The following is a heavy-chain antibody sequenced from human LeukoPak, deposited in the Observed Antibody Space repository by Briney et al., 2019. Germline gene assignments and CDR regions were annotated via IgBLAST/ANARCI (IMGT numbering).Heavy chain of an antibody. V-gene: IGHV3-21*04. D-gene: IGHD2-15*01. CDR1: GFTFSSNS. Sequence: MTGGSLSLSCAASGFTFSSNSMNWARQAPGEGMEWVSSISSNSSYIYYAHSVKGRFTISRDNSKNKLYLQMNSLRAEDTAVYYCAKRVFCGSSAHFDYWGQGTLVTVSS. CDR3: AKRVFCGSSAHFDY. J-gene: IGHJ4*02. CDR2: ISSNSSYI.